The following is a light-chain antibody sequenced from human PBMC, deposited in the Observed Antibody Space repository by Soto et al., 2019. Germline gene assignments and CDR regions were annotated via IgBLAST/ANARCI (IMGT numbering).Light chain of an antibody. CDR3: HSYDSSLSGSV. Sequence: QSALTQPPSVSGAPGQRVTISCTGSSSNIGAGYDVHWYQQLPGTAPKLLIYGNTNRPSGVPDRFSGSKSGTSASLAITGLQADDEADYYCHSYDSSLSGSVFGGGTKLTVL. J-gene: IGLJ3*02. CDR1: SSNIGAGYD. CDR2: GNT. V-gene: IGLV1-40*01.